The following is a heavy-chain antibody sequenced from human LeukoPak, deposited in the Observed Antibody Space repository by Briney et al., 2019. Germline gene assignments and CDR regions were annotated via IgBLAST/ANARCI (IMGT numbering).Heavy chain of an antibody. CDR1: GFTFSDYY. CDR2: IRYDGSNK. Sequence: GGSLRLSCAASGFTFSDYYMSWIRQAPGKGLEWVAFIRYDGSNKYYADSVKGRFTISRDNSKNTLYLQMNSLRVEDTAVYYCAKYLAVSATFDCWGQGTLVTVSS. V-gene: IGHV3-30*02. CDR3: AKYLAVSATFDC. J-gene: IGHJ4*02. D-gene: IGHD6-19*01.